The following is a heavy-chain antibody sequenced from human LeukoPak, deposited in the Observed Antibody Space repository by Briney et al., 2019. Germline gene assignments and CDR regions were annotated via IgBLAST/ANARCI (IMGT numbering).Heavy chain of an antibody. D-gene: IGHD4-23*01. CDR2: ISGSGDST. Sequence: GGSLRLSCAASGFTFSSYAMSWVRQAPGKGLEWVSAISGSGDSTYYADSVKGRFTISRDNSKNTLYLQMNSLRAEDTAVYYCAKVIGGGNYYTDYWGQGTLVTVSS. V-gene: IGHV3-23*01. CDR3: AKVIGGGNYYTDY. CDR1: GFTFSSYA. J-gene: IGHJ4*02.